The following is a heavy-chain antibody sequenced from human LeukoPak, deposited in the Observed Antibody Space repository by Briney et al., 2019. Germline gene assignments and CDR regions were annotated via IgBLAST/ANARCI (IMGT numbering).Heavy chain of an antibody. Sequence: GGSLRLSCAASGFTFSSYGMHWVRQAPGKGLEWVAVTWYDGRNNYYAASVKGRFTISRDDSKTTLYLQMNSLRAEDTAVYYCARDLVEMDYYDSSGYYTLNYWGQGTLVTVSS. V-gene: IGHV3-33*01. CDR3: ARDLVEMDYYDSSGYYTLNY. CDR2: TWYDGRNN. CDR1: GFTFSSYG. J-gene: IGHJ4*02. D-gene: IGHD3-22*01.